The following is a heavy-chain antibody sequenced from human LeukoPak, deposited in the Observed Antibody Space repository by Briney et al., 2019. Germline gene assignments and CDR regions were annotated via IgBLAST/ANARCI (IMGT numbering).Heavy chain of an antibody. J-gene: IGHJ4*02. V-gene: IGHV1-2*02. Sequence: ASVKVSCKASGYTFTGYYMHWVRQAPVQGLEWMGWINPNSGGTNYAQKFQGRVTMTRDTSISTVYMELSRLRSDDTALYYCALLRYPNFDYWGQGTLVTVSS. D-gene: IGHD4-17*01. CDR1: GYTFTGYY. CDR2: INPNSGGT. CDR3: ALLRYPNFDY.